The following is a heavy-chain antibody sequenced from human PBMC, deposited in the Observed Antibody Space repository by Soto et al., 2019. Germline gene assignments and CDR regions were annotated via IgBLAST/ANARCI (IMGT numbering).Heavy chain of an antibody. Sequence: QVQLVESGGGVVQPGRSLRLSCAASGFTFSSYAMHWVRQAPGKGLEWVAVISYDGSNKYYADSVKGRFTISRDNSKNQLYLQMNSLRAEDTAVYYCARGGRIAASGVDVWGPGTTVTVSS. J-gene: IGHJ6*02. V-gene: IGHV3-30-3*01. CDR1: GFTFSSYA. CDR3: ARGGRIAASGVDV. D-gene: IGHD6-25*01. CDR2: ISYDGSNK.